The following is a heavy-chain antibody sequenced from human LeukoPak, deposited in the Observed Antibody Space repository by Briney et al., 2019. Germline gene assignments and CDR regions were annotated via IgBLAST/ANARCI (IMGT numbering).Heavy chain of an antibody. D-gene: IGHD4-23*01. CDR2: IIPIFGTA. J-gene: IGHJ6*03. CDR3: ARGGGNGLYYYMDV. Sequence: ASVKVSCKASGGTFSSYAISRVRQAPGQGLEWMGGIIPIFGTANYAQKFQGRVTITADESTSTAYMELSSLRAEDTALYHCARGGGNGLYYYMDVWGKGTTVTVSS. V-gene: IGHV1-69*13. CDR1: GGTFSSYA.